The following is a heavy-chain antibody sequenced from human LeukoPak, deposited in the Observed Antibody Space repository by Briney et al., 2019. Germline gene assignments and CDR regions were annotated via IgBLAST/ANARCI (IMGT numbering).Heavy chain of an antibody. CDR3: ARVPGYYYDSSGDTHFDY. D-gene: IGHD3-22*01. V-gene: IGHV1-18*01. CDR2: ISAYNGNT. Sequence: ASVKVSCKASGYTFTSYGISWVRQAPGQGLEWMGWISAYNGNTNYAQKLQGRVTMTTDTSTSTAYMELRSLRSDDTAVYYCARVPGYYYDSSGDTHFDYSGQGTLVTVSS. J-gene: IGHJ4*02. CDR1: GYTFTSYG.